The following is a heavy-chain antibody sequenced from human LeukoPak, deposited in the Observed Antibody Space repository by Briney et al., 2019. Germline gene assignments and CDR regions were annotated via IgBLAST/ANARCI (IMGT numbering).Heavy chain of an antibody. Sequence: ASVKVSCKASGYTFTTYFMNWVRQAPGQGLEWMGIINPSAGSTSYAQKFQGRVTMTRDTSTSTVYMELSSLRSEDTAVYYCARAGYSGYEPGSFDYWGQGTLVTVSS. D-gene: IGHD5-12*01. CDR2: INPSAGST. CDR3: ARAGYSGYEPGSFDY. J-gene: IGHJ4*02. CDR1: GYTFTTYF. V-gene: IGHV1-46*01.